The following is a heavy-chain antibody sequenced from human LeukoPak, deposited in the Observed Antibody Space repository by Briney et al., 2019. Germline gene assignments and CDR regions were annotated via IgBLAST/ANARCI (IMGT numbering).Heavy chain of an antibody. V-gene: IGHV3-23*01. J-gene: IGHJ6*02. CDR3: AKDSPSPPEITRCMDV. Sequence: GGSLRLSCAASGFTFSSYAMSWVRQAPGKGLEWVSAISGSGGSTYYADSVKGRFTISRDNSKNTLYLQMNSLRAEDTAVYYCAKDSPSPPEITRCMDVWGQGTTVTVSS. CDR1: GFTFSSYA. CDR2: ISGSGGST.